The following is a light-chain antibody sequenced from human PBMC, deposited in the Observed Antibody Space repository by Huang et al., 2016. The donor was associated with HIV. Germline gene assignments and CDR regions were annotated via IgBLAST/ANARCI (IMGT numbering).Light chain of an antibody. J-gene: IGKJ4*01. CDR1: QGITNY. CDR2: ATS. Sequence: IQLTQSPSSLSVSVGYRVTITCLASQGITNYLSWYQQKPGKAPKLLIFATSTLQTGVPARFSGSGSGADFTLSIASLQPEDSATYYCQQLSAYPLTFGGGTKVEI. CDR3: QQLSAYPLT. V-gene: IGKV1-9*01.